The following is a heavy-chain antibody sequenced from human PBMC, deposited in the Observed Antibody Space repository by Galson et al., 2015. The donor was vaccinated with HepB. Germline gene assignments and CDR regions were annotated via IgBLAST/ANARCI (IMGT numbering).Heavy chain of an antibody. V-gene: IGHV3-23*01. Sequence: SLRLSCAASGFTFSHAWMTWVRQAPGKGLEWVSGISGSGGTTYNADSVKGRFTISRDNSKNTLFLQMNSLRAEDMAVYYCAKGYCSSPSCQFDYWGQGTLVTVSS. CDR1: GFTFSHA. CDR3: AKGYCSSPSCQFDY. D-gene: IGHD2-2*01. CDR2: ISGSGGTT. J-gene: IGHJ4*02.